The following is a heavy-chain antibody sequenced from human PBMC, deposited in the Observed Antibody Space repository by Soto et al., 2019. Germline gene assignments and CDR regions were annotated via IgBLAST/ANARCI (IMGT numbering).Heavy chain of an antibody. CDR1: GGFISSYY. V-gene: IGHV4-59*01. CDR2: IYYSGST. D-gene: IGHD3-3*01. CDR3: ARDRRKPSYYDFWSGYYPPYGMDV. J-gene: IGHJ6*02. Sequence: PSETLSLTCTVSGGFISSYYWSWIRQPPGKGLEWIGYIYYSGSTNYNPSLKSRVTISVDTSKNQFSLKLSSVTAADTAVYYCARDRRKPSYYDFWSGYYPPYGMDVWGQGTTVTVSS.